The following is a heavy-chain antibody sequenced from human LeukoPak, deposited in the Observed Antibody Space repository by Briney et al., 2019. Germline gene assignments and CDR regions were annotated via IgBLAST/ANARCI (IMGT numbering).Heavy chain of an antibody. V-gene: IGHV4-34*01. CDR1: GGSFSGYY. Sequence: SETLSLTCAVYGGSFSGYYWSWIRQPPGKGLEWIGDINHSGSTNYNPSLKSRVTISVDTSKNQFSLKLSSVTAADTAVYYCARGPGYCRSTSCYIDYWGQGTLVTVSS. CDR3: ARGPGYCRSTSCYIDY. D-gene: IGHD2-2*02. CDR2: INHSGST. J-gene: IGHJ4*02.